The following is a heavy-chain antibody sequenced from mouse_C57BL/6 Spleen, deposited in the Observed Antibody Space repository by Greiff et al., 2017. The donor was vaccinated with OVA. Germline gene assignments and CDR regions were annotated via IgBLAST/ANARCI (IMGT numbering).Heavy chain of an antibody. J-gene: IGHJ3*01. CDR1: GYTFTSYW. D-gene: IGHD1-1*01. V-gene: IGHV1-64*01. Sequence: QVQLQQPGAELVKPGASVKLSCKASGYTFTSYWMHWVKQRPVQGLEWIGMIHPNSGSPHYNEKFKSKATLTVDKSSSTAYMQRCSLTAEDSAVYYCARSSDFTTVDGWFADWGHGTLVTAAA. CDR3: ARSSDFTTVDGWFAD. CDR2: IHPNSGSP.